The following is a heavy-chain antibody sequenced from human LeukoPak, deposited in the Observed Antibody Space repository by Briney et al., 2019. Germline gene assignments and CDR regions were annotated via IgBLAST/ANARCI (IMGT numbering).Heavy chain of an antibody. CDR1: GFSFSSYG. CDR3: AKEPQSHSWVWFDP. J-gene: IGHJ5*02. D-gene: IGHD3-16*01. V-gene: IGHV3-30*18. Sequence: GGSLRLSCAASGFSFSSYGMNWVRQAPGKGLEWVALTSYDGSNKYYADSVKGRFTISRDKSKNTLYLQMNSLRPEDTAVYYCAKEPQSHSWVWFDPWGQGTLVTVSS. CDR2: TSYDGSNK.